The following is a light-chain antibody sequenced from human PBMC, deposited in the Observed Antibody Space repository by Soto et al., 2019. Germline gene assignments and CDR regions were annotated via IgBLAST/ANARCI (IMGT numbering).Light chain of an antibody. CDR3: QQYDSIPWT. Sequence: DIQMTQSPSSLSASIGDRVTITCQASQDVSHFLNWFQQRPGKAPKLLIYDASTLERGVPSRFSGRGSGSRFTFTIASLQPEDIATYYCQQYDSIPWTFGQGTKVEMK. CDR2: DAS. V-gene: IGKV1-33*01. J-gene: IGKJ1*01. CDR1: QDVSHF.